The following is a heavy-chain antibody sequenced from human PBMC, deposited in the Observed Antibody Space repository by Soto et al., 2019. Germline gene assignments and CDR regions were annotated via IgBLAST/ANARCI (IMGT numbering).Heavy chain of an antibody. CDR3: ARDRTAPSGTYCLDL. J-gene: IGHJ5*02. CDR1: GGSISNYY. V-gene: IGHV4-59*01. Sequence: PSETLSLTCTVSGGSISNYYWSWIRQSPGKGLEWIGYLSNSGITNYNPSLESRVTISRDTSTNQFSLKLTSVTAADTAVYYCARDRTAPSGTYCLDLWGQGTLVTVSS. D-gene: IGHD6-13*01. CDR2: LSNSGIT.